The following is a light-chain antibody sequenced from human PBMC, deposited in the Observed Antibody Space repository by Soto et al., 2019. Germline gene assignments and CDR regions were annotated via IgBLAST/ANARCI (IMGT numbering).Light chain of an antibody. V-gene: IGKV1-12*01. CDR1: QGVNTW. Sequence: DIQMTQSPSSVSASVGDRVTITCRASQGVNTWLAWYQKKPGKAPELLVYEASSLHSGVPSRFSGSGSGTDFTLTISSLQPEDFPTYYCQQANSFPLTFGGGTKVEVQ. CDR3: QQANSFPLT. CDR2: EAS. J-gene: IGKJ4*01.